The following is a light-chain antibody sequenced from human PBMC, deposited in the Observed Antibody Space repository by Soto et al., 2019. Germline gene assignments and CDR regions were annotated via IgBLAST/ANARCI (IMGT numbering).Light chain of an antibody. CDR1: QGISSY. J-gene: IGKJ1*01. CDR2: AAS. V-gene: IGKV1-8*01. CDR3: QQYYSYPSTT. Sequence: AIRMTQSPSSLSASTGDRVTITCRASQGISSYLAWYQQKPGKAPKLLIYAASTLQSGVPSRFSGSGSGTDFTLTISCLQSEDFATYYRQQYYSYPSTTFGQGTKV.